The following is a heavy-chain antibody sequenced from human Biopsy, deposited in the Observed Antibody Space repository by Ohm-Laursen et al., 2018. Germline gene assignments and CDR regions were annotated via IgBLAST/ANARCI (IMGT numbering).Heavy chain of an antibody. V-gene: IGHV4-59*08. CDR1: GGSISSFY. Sequence: SETLSLTCAVSGGSISSFYWTWIRQPPGKGPEWIGDISDSGSTNYKPSLKSRVIISVDTSKNQFSLNLSSVTAADTAVYYCARRGSGGRSFDYWGQGSLVTVSS. CDR3: ARRGSGGRSFDY. J-gene: IGHJ4*02. D-gene: IGHD2-15*01. CDR2: ISDSGST.